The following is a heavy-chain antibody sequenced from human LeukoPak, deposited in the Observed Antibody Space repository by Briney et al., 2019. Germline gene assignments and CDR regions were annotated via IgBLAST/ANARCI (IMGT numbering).Heavy chain of an antibody. D-gene: IGHD3-22*01. V-gene: IGHV1-24*01. CDR3: ATTPHMIVVVPPDY. Sequence: ASVKVSCKVSGYTLTELSMHWVRQAPGKGLEWMGGFDPEDGETIYAQKFQGRVTMTEDTSTGTAYMELSSLRSEDTAVYYCATTPHMIVVVPPDYWGQGTLVTVSS. J-gene: IGHJ4*02. CDR1: GYTLTELS. CDR2: FDPEDGET.